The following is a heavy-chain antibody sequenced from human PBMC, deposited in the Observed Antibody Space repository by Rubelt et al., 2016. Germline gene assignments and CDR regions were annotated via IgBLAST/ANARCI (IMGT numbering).Heavy chain of an antibody. CDR1: GYSFTSYW. V-gene: IGHV5-10-1*03. D-gene: IGHD3-10*01. CDR2: IDPSDSYT. Sequence: EVQLVQSGAEVKKPGESLRISCKGSGYSFTSYWISWVRQMPGKGLEWMGRIDPSDSYTNYSPSFQGHVTIPADKSISTAYLQGSSLKASDTAMYYCARIPGSGSSEINWFDPWGQGTLVTVSS. CDR3: ARIPGSGSSEINWFDP. J-gene: IGHJ5*02.